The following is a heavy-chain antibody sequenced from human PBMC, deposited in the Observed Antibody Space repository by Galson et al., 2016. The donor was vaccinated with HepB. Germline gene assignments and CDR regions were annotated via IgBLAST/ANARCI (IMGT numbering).Heavy chain of an antibody. Sequence: SLRLSCAASGFTFGNYWMHWVRQAPGKGPVWVSRISPDGSSTSYAASVKGRLPISRDNAKNTLYLQMSSPRADDTAVYYCARDFQFGSVSNGYWGQGTLVTVSS. D-gene: IGHD3-10*01. V-gene: IGHV3-74*01. CDR1: GFTFGNYW. CDR2: ISPDGSST. J-gene: IGHJ4*02. CDR3: ARDFQFGSVSNGY.